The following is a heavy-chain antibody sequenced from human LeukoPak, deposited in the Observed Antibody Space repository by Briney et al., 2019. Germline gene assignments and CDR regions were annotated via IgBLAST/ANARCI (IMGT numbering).Heavy chain of an antibody. Sequence: GGSLRLSCAASGFTFSSYSMNWVRQAPGEGLEWVSYISSSSSTIYYADSVKGRFTISRDNAKNSLYLQMNSLRAEDTAVYYCARVRRGCSSTSCFDFDYWGQGTLVTVSS. J-gene: IGHJ4*02. CDR2: ISSSSSTI. D-gene: IGHD2-2*01. CDR3: ARVRRGCSSTSCFDFDY. V-gene: IGHV3-48*04. CDR1: GFTFSSYS.